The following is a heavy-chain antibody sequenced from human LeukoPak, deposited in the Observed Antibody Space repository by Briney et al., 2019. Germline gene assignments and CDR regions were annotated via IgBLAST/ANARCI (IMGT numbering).Heavy chain of an antibody. V-gene: IGHV3-23*01. J-gene: IGHJ5*02. D-gene: IGHD2-2*01. CDR2: ISGSGGST. CDR3: AKGLVVVPAAPNWFDP. CDR1: GFTFSSYA. Sequence: GGSLRLSCAASGFTFSSYAMSWDRQAPGKGLEWVSAISGSGGSTYYADSVKGRFTISRDNSKNTLYLQMNSLRAEDTAVYYCAKGLVVVPAAPNWFDPWGQGTLVTVSS.